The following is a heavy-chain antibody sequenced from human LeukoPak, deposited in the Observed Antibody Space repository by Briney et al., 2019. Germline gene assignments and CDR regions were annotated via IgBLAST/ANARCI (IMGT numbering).Heavy chain of an antibody. CDR1: GGTFSSCA. D-gene: IGHD4-17*01. CDR2: IIPILGIA. V-gene: IGHV1-69*04. CDR3: ARSSRRPGDYDY. J-gene: IGHJ4*02. Sequence: GASVKVSCKASGGTFSSCAISWVGQAPGQGLEWMGRIIPILGIANYAQKFQGRVTITADKSTSTACMELSSLRSEDTAVYYCARSSRRPGDYDYWGQGTLVTVSS.